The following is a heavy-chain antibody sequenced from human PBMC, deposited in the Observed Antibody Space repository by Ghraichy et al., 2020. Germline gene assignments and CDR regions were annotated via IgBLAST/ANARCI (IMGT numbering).Heavy chain of an antibody. CDR2: IYHSGST. J-gene: IGHJ6*02. Sequence: SQTLSLTCAVSGYSISSGYYWGWIRQPPGKGLEWIGSIYHSGSTYYNPSLKSRVTISVDTSKNQFSLKLSSVTAADTAGYYCATGRPHCSSTSCYGANYYYYGMDVWGQGTTVTVSS. CDR3: ATGRPHCSSTSCYGANYYYYGMDV. V-gene: IGHV4-38-2*01. D-gene: IGHD2-2*01. CDR1: GYSISSGYY.